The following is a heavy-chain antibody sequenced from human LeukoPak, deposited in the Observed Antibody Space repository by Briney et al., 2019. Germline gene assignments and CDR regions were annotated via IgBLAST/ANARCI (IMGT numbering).Heavy chain of an antibody. CDR1: GFTFSSYS. CDR3: ARDSLSSGFYSDY. CDR2: ISSSSSYI. D-gene: IGHD3-3*01. V-gene: IGHV3-21*01. Sequence: GGSLRLSCAASGFTFSSYSMNWVRQAPGKGLEWVSSISSSSSYIYYADSVKGRFTISRDNAKNSLYLQINSLRAEDTAVYYCARDSLSSGFYSDYWGQGTLVTVSS. J-gene: IGHJ4*02.